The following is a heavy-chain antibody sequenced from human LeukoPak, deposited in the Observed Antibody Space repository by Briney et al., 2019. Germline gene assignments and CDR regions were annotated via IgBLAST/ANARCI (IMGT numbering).Heavy chain of an antibody. D-gene: IGHD3-10*01. CDR3: ARGYYYGSGSYYTPNWFDP. Sequence: SETLSLTCAVYGGSFSGYYWSWIRQPPGKGLEWIGEINHSGSTNYNPSLKSRVTMSVDTSKNQFSLKLSSVTAADTAVYYCARGYYYGSGSYYTPNWFDPWGQGTLVTVSS. CDR1: GGSFSGYY. J-gene: IGHJ5*02. CDR2: INHSGST. V-gene: IGHV4-34*01.